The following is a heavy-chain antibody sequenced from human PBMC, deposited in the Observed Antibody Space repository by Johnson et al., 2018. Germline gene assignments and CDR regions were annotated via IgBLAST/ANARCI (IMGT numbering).Heavy chain of an antibody. D-gene: IGHD3-10*01. CDR1: GFSFRTYA. J-gene: IGHJ4*02. CDR2: ISYDGRDE. Sequence: VQLVETGGGVVQHGRSLRLSCVASGFSFRTYAMGWVRQAPGKGLEWVAVISYDGRDEYYADTVKGRFTLSRDNSKNTRYLQMNSLTAEDTAIYSSAKRRFSGYGPCPYDDWGQGTLVTVSS. V-gene: IGHV3-30*18. CDR3: AKRRFSGYGPCPYDD.